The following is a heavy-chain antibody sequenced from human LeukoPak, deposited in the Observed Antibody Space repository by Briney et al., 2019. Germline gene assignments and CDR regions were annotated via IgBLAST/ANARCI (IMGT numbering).Heavy chain of an antibody. CDR2: INPNSGGT. CDR1: GYTFTGYY. J-gene: IGHJ3*02. Sequence: ASVKVSCKASGYTFTGYYMHWVRQAPGQGLEWMGWINPNSGGTNYAQKFQGRVTMIRDTSISTAYMELSRLRSDDTAVYYCARVLDDSGGYYFILGAFDIWGLGTMVTVSS. D-gene: IGHD3-22*01. CDR3: ARVLDDSGGYYFILGAFDI. V-gene: IGHV1-2*02.